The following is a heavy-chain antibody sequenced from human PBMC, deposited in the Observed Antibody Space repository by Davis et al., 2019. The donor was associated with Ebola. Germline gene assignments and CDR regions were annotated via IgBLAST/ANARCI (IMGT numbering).Heavy chain of an antibody. V-gene: IGHV1-8*01. D-gene: IGHD2-15*01. Sequence: ASVKVSCKVSGYTLTELSIHWVRQATGQGLEWMGWMNPNSGNTGYAQKFQGRVTMTRNTSISTAYMELSSLRSEDTALYYCARGPRRWSRRVDYWGQGTLVTVSS. J-gene: IGHJ4*02. CDR2: MNPNSGNT. CDR3: ARGPRRWSRRVDY. CDR1: GYTLTELS.